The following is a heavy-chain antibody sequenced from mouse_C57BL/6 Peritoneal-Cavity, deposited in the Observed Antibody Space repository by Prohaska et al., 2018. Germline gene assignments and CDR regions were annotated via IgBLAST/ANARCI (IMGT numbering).Heavy chain of an antibody. CDR1: GYY. J-gene: IGHJ1*03. Sequence: GYYWIWIRQSPAKPLEWMGYITHSGETFYNPSLQSLISITRETSKNQFFLQLNSVTTEDTAMYYCAGDTDGYYYFDVWGTGTTVTVSS. CDR3: AGDTDGYYYFDV. D-gene: IGHD2-3*01. CDR2: ITHSGET. V-gene: IGHV12-3*01.